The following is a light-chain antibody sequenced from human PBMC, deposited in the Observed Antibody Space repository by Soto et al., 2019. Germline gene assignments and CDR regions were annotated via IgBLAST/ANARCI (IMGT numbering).Light chain of an antibody. CDR2: GAS. V-gene: IGKV3-20*01. Sequence: EIVLTQSPGTPSLSAGERATLSCRASQTISSNYLAWYQQKPGQAPRLLIFGASYRATGIPDRFSGSGSGTDFTLTISRLEPEDFAVYYCQQYRSSPPEFTFGPGTKVDIK. CDR1: QTISSNY. J-gene: IGKJ3*01. CDR3: QQYRSSPPEFT.